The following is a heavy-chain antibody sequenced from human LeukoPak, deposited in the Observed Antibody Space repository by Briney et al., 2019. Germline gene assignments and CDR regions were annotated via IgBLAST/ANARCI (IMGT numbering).Heavy chain of an antibody. J-gene: IGHJ4*02. CDR1: GGSISSGGYY. V-gene: IGHV4-31*03. CDR3: AREVRIQAANGVYFDY. CDR2: IYYSGST. Sequence: SETLSLTCTVSGGSISSGGYYWSWIRQHPGKGLEWIGYIYYSGSTYYNPSRKSRVTISVDTSKNQFSLKLSSVTAADTAVYYCAREVRIQAANGVYFDYWGQGTLVTVSS. D-gene: IGHD2-15*01.